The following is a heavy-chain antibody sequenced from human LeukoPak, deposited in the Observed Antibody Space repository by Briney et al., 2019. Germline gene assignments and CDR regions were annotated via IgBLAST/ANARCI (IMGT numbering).Heavy chain of an antibody. V-gene: IGHV3-7*03. CDR3: ARGGGLDV. CDR2: INHNGNVN. CDR1: GFTFSSYW. J-gene: IGHJ6*02. Sequence: GGSLRLSCAASGFTFSSYWMNWVRQTPGKGLEWVASINHNGNVNYYVDSVKGRFTISRDNAKNSLYLQMSNLRAEDTAVYFCARGGGLDVWGQGATVTVSS. D-gene: IGHD3-16*01.